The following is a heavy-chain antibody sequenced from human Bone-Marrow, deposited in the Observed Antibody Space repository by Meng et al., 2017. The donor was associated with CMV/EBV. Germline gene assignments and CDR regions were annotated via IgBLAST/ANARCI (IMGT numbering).Heavy chain of an antibody. CDR2: ISDSGRT. D-gene: IGHD2-2*01. Sequence: LRLSCTVSGGSISSGDYDWSWIRQPPGRGLEWIGHISDSGRTHYNSPLKSRVTISIDSSKNQFSLKLSSVTAADTAVYYCARQGTSYPRWFDPWGQGTLVTVSS. CDR3: ARQGTSYPRWFDP. J-gene: IGHJ5*02. V-gene: IGHV4-30-4*08. CDR1: GGSISSGDYD.